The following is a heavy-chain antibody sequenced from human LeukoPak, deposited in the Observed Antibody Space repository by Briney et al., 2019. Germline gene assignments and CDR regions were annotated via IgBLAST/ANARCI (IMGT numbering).Heavy chain of an antibody. CDR3: ARDPGIAARFSNNWFDP. Sequence: PSETLSLTCTVSGGSISSYYWSWIRQPAGKGLEWIGRIYTSGSTNYNPSLKSRVTMSVDTSKNQFSLKQSSVTAADTAVYYCARDPGIAARFSNNWFDPWGQGTLVTVSS. CDR1: GGSISSYY. J-gene: IGHJ5*02. V-gene: IGHV4-4*07. D-gene: IGHD6-6*01. CDR2: IYTSGST.